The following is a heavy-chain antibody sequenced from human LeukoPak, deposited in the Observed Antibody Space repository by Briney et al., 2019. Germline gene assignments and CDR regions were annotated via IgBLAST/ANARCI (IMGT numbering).Heavy chain of an antibody. Sequence: KPSETLSLTCAVYGGSFSGYYWSWIRQPPGKGLEWIGEINHSGSTNYNPSLKSRVTISVDRSKNQFSLKLSSVTAADTAVYYCAGGGYYSPDAFDIWGQGTMVTVSS. CDR1: GGSFSGYY. CDR3: AGGGYYSPDAFDI. J-gene: IGHJ3*02. CDR2: INHSGST. D-gene: IGHD3-3*01. V-gene: IGHV4-34*01.